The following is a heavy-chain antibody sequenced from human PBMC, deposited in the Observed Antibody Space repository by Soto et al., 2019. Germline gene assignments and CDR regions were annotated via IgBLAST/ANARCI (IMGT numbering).Heavy chain of an antibody. D-gene: IGHD2-15*01. V-gene: IGHV6-1*01. Sequence: TLSLTCVGSGDTVSSNSVAWNWVRQSPSRGLEWLGRTYYRSRWYSDYAVSVRSRIDINADTSKNQVSLQLNSVTPEDTAVYYCARSEEDSDYYYYGMDVWGQGTTVTVSS. J-gene: IGHJ6*02. CDR2: TYYRSRWYS. CDR3: ARSEEDSDYYYYGMDV. CDR1: GDTVSSNSVA.